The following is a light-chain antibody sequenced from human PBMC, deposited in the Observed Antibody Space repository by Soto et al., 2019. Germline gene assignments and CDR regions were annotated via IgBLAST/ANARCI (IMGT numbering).Light chain of an antibody. Sequence: EIVLPQSPDTLSLSPGARAALSCKASRSFASSYLAWYQQRPGQAPRLLIYAASIRASGIPDRFSGSGSGTDFTLTISRLEPEDSAVYYCQQYGPSPPYTFGQGTKLEIK. CDR3: QQYGPSPPYT. CDR1: RSFASSY. V-gene: IGKV3-20*01. J-gene: IGKJ2*01. CDR2: AAS.